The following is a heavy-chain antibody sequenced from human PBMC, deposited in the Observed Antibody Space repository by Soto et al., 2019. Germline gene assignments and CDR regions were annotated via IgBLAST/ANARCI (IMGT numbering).Heavy chain of an antibody. CDR1: GGTFSSYT. CDR2: IIPILGIA. CDR3: ALAPGIAAAGTVEYFQH. Sequence: SVKVSCKASGGTFSSYTISWVRQAPGQGLEWMGRIIPILGIANYAQKFQGRVTITADKSTSTAYMELSSLRSEDTAVYYCALAPGIAAAGTVEYFQHWGQGTLVTVSS. V-gene: IGHV1-69*02. J-gene: IGHJ1*01. D-gene: IGHD6-13*01.